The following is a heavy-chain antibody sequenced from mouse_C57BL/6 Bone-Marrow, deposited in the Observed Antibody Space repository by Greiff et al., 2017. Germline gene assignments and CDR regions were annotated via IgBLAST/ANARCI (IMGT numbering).Heavy chain of an antibody. Sequence: LVESGAELVRPGASVKLSCKASGYTFTDYYINWVKQRPGQGLEWIARIYPGSGNTYYNEKFKGKATLTAEKSSSTAYMQLSSLTSEDSAVYFCARSLGPYYFDYWGQGTTLTVSS. D-gene: IGHD4-1*01. V-gene: IGHV1-76*01. CDR3: ARSLGPYYFDY. J-gene: IGHJ2*01. CDR1: GYTFTDYY. CDR2: IYPGSGNT.